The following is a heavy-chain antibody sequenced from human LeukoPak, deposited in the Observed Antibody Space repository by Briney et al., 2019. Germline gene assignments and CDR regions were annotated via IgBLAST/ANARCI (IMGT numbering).Heavy chain of an antibody. Sequence: SETLSLTCDVSGDSISGINWWNWVRQPPGKGLEWIGGVYHSGSTNYNPSLKSRVTMSVDKSKNQFSLELRSVTAADTAVFYCVRRRYNYGFDSWGQGTWSPSP. J-gene: IGHJ4*02. CDR3: VRRRYNYGFDS. CDR1: GDSISGINW. CDR2: VYHSGST. D-gene: IGHD5-18*01. V-gene: IGHV4-4*02.